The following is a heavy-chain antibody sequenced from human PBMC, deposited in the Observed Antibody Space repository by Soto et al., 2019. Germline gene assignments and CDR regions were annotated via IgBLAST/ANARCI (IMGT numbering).Heavy chain of an antibody. CDR1: GFTFSSYG. D-gene: IGHD6-19*01. J-gene: IGHJ6*02. V-gene: IGHV3-30*18. Sequence: GGSLRLSCAASGFTFSSYGMHWVRQAPGKGLEWVAVISYDGSNKYYADSVKGRFTISRDNSKNTLYLQMNSLRAEDTAVYYCAKESGYSSGWYPGYYYYGMDVWGQGTTVTVSS. CDR3: AKESGYSSGWYPGYYYYGMDV. CDR2: ISYDGSNK.